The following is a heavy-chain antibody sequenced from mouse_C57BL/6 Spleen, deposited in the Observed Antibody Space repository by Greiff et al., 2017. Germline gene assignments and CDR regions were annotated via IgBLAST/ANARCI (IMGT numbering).Heavy chain of an antibody. CDR3: ARHTGTGYYFDY. D-gene: IGHD4-1*01. CDR2: INPYNGGT. CDR1: GYTFTDYY. Sequence: EVQLVASGPVLVKPGASVKMSCKASGYTFTDYYMNWVKQSHGKSLEWIGVINPYNGGTSYNQKFKGKATLTVDKSSSTAYMELNSLTSEDSAVYYCARHTGTGYYFDYWGQGTTLTVSS. V-gene: IGHV1-19*01. J-gene: IGHJ2*01.